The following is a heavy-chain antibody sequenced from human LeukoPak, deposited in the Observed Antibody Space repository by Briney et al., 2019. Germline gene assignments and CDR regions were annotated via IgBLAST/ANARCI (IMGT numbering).Heavy chain of an antibody. CDR1: GLTFDDYA. CDR2: ISGGGGST. D-gene: IGHD3-10*01. Sequence: GGSLTLSCSASGLTFDDYAMHWVRQAPGKGRECLSLISGGGGSTYYAESVKGRFTISRDNSNNSLYLQMNSLGTEDTALYYCAKDIWFGELSGYYYYYGMDVWGQGTTVTISS. V-gene: IGHV3-43*02. CDR3: AKDIWFGELSGYYYYYGMDV. J-gene: IGHJ6*02.